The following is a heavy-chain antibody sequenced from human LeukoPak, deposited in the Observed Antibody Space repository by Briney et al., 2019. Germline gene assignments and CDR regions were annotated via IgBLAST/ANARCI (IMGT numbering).Heavy chain of an antibody. CDR3: ARTYCGGDCSYNYYFYYMDV. D-gene: IGHD2-21*02. Sequence: ASVKVSCKASGYTFTGYYMHWVRQAPGQGLEWVGWINPNTGVTNYAQKFQGRVTMTRDTSITTAYMELSRLTSDDTAVYFCARTYCGGDCSYNYYFYYMDVWGKGTTVTVSS. J-gene: IGHJ6*03. CDR2: INPNTGVT. V-gene: IGHV1-2*02. CDR1: GYTFTGYY.